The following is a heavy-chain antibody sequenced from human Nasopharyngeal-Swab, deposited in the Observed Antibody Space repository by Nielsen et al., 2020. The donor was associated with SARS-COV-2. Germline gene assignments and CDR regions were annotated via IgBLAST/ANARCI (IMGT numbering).Heavy chain of an antibody. Sequence: SLKISCAASGFTFSDYYMSWIRQAPGKGLEWVSGISWNSGSIGYADSVKGRFTISRDNAKNSLYLQMNSLRAEDTALYYCAKDNYYGSGSIDYWGQGTLVTVSS. CDR3: AKDNYYGSGSIDY. D-gene: IGHD3-10*01. CDR2: ISWNSGSI. V-gene: IGHV3-9*01. CDR1: GFTFSDYY. J-gene: IGHJ4*02.